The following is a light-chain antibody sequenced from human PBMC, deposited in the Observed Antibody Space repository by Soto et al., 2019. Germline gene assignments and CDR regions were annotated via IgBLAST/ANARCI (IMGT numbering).Light chain of an antibody. CDR1: QSVSSSY. J-gene: IGKJ4*01. V-gene: IGKV3-15*01. CDR2: GAS. Sequence: EIVLTQSPGTLSLSPGERATLSCRASQSVSSSYLAWYQQKPGQAPRLLIYGASTRATGIPARFSGSGSGTEFTLTISSLQSEDFAVYYCQQHENWPLTFGGGTKVDIK. CDR3: QQHENWPLT.